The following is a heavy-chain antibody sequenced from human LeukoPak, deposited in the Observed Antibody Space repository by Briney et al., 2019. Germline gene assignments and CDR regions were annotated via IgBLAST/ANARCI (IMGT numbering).Heavy chain of an antibody. CDR1: GFTFSSYG. V-gene: IGHV3-33*01. CDR2: IWYDGSNK. J-gene: IGHJ3*02. CDR3: ARPLWPHAFDI. D-gene: IGHD3-10*01. Sequence: PGRSLRLFCAASGFTFSSYGMHWVRQAPGKGLEWVAVIWYDGSNKYYADSVKGRFTISRDNPKNTLYLQMNSLRDEDTAVYYCARPLWPHAFDIWGQGTVVTVSS.